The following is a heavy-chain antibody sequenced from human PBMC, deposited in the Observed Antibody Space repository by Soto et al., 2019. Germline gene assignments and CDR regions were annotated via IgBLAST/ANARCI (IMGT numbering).Heavy chain of an antibody. CDR2: IIRMFGTA. Sequence: QVQLVQSGAEVNKPESSVQVSCKAPGGTFSTYAISWVRQAPGQGLEWMGGIIRMFGTANYAQRFQDRVTITADESTNTVYMELSSLRSEDTAVYFCASGIQLWLRRINNGYSGWGQGTLVTVSS. J-gene: IGHJ4*02. CDR3: ASGIQLWLRRINNGYSG. V-gene: IGHV1-69*12. D-gene: IGHD5-18*01. CDR1: GGTFSTYA.